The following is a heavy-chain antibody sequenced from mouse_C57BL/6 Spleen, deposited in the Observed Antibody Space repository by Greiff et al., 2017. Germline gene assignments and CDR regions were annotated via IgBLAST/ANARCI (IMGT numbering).Heavy chain of an antibody. CDR1: GYAFSSSW. CDR2: IYPGDGDT. Sequence: QVQLQQSGPELVKPGAPVKISCKASGYAFSSSWMNWVKQRPGKGLEWIGRIYPGDGDTNYNGKFKGKATLTADKSSSTAYMQLSSLTSEDSAVYFCARSNGATGDYWGQGTTLTVSS. D-gene: IGHD4-1*02. CDR3: ARSNGATGDY. V-gene: IGHV1-82*01. J-gene: IGHJ2*01.